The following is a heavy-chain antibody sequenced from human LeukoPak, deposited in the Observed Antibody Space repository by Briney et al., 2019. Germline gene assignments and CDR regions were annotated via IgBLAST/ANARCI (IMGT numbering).Heavy chain of an antibody. Sequence: PSETLSLTCTVSGGSISSGSFYWTWIRQPAGKGLEWIGRIYTSGSTNYNPSLKSRVTISVDTSKNQFSLKVSSVTAADTAVYYCARAPQYSSSWYAGYFDYWGQGTLVTVSS. D-gene: IGHD6-13*01. V-gene: IGHV4-61*02. CDR1: GGSISSGSFY. J-gene: IGHJ4*02. CDR3: ARAPQYSSSWYAGYFDY. CDR2: IYTSGST.